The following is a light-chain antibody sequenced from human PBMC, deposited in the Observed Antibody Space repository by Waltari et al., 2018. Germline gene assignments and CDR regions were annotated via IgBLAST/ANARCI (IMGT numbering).Light chain of an antibody. CDR3: QQYNSRRT. Sequence: DLQMTQSPSTLSASVGDRVTITCRASQSINNWLAWYQQKPGKAPKLLIYDASSLESGVPSRFSGSRSGTDFTLTISSLQPDDFATYYCQQYNSRRTFGQGTKVEIK. CDR2: DAS. CDR1: QSINNW. J-gene: IGKJ1*01. V-gene: IGKV1-5*01.